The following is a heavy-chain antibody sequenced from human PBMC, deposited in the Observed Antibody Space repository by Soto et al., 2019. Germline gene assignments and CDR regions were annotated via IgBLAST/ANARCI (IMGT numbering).Heavy chain of an antibody. V-gene: IGHV1-18*01. D-gene: IGHD2-2*01. CDR3: ARVVPGAEAWFGP. CDR1: GYTFSNYG. Sequence: QVQLVQSGGEVKRPGPSVKVSCKTSGYTFSNYGITWVRQAPGQPLGWLGWISLYSDGTNYAQKFQGRVPMTTDTSTTTAYMELRSLRSDDTAVYYCARVVPGAEAWFGPWGQGTLVTVSS. CDR2: ISLYSDGT. J-gene: IGHJ5*02.